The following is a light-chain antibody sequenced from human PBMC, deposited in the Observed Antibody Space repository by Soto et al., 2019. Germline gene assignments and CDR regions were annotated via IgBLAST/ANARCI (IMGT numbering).Light chain of an antibody. CDR1: SSSTGAGYD. J-gene: IGLJ1*01. CDR2: ANY. V-gene: IGLV1-40*01. CDR3: QSYDISLSGWV. Sequence: QSVLTQPPSVSGAPGQRVTMSCTGSSSSTGAGYDVHWYQQLPGTAPKLLIYANYNRPSGVPDRFSGSKSGTSASLAITGLHDEDESDYYCQSYDISLSGWVFGTGTKLTVL.